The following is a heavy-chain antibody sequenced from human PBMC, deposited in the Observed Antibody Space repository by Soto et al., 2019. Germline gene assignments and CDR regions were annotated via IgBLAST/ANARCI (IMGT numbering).Heavy chain of an antibody. D-gene: IGHD2-2*01. Sequence: PSETLSLTCNVSGGSISSGGYFWSWIRQHPGKGLEWIGSIYYSGSTYYNPSLKSRVTISVDTSKNQFSLKLSSVTAADTAVYYCARQWDIVVVPAAMKGDWFDPWGQGTLVTVSS. J-gene: IGHJ5*02. CDR3: ARQWDIVVVPAAMKGDWFDP. V-gene: IGHV4-39*01. CDR2: IYYSGST. CDR1: GGSISSGGYF.